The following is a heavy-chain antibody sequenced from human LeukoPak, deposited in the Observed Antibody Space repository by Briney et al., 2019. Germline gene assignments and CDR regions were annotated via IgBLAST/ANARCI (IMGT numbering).Heavy chain of an antibody. Sequence: GGSLRLSCAASGFTFSDYYMSWIRQAPGKGLEWVSYISSSGSTIYYADSVKGRFTISRDNAKNSLYLQMNSLRAEDTAVYYCARVVNSGCDWEPYYYVDVWGKGTTVTVSS. CDR3: ARVVNSGCDWEPYYYVDV. CDR2: ISSSGSTI. D-gene: IGHD5-12*01. CDR1: GFTFSDYY. J-gene: IGHJ6*03. V-gene: IGHV3-11*04.